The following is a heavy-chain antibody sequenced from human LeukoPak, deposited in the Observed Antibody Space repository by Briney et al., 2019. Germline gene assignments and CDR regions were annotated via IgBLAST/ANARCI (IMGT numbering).Heavy chain of an antibody. D-gene: IGHD3-22*01. J-gene: IGHJ6*02. CDR1: GGSISGYY. CDR2: IYDSGSN. Sequence: SVTLSLTCTVSGGSISGYYWSWIRQPPGKGLEWIGYIYDSGSNDYNASLKSRVTISVDTSKNQFSLKLYSVTAADTAVYYCARHHHLDNSGYYPGSYYCGMDVWGQGTTVTASS. V-gene: IGHV4-59*01. CDR3: ARHHHLDNSGYYPGSYYCGMDV.